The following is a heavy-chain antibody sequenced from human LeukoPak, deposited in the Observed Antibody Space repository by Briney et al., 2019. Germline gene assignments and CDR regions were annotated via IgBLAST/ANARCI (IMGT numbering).Heavy chain of an antibody. J-gene: IGHJ4*02. CDR2: ISGNGGST. V-gene: IGHV3-23*01. CDR3: AKPPPDSSTWLFDY. Sequence: PGGSLRLSCAASGFTFSSYSMNWVRQAPGKGLEWVSTISGNGGSTYYADSVKGRFTISRDNSKNTLYLQMNSLRAEDTAVYYCAKPPPDSSTWLFDYWGQGTLVTVSS. CDR1: GFTFSSYS. D-gene: IGHD6-13*01.